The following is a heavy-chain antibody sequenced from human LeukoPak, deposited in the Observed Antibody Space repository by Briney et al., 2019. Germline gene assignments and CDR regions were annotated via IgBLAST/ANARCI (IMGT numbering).Heavy chain of an antibody. Sequence: ASVKVSCKASGYTFTSYDINWVRQATGQGLEWMGWMNPNSGNTGYAQKFQGRVTMTRNTSISTAYMELSSLRSEYTAVYYCARMKVAMSIYYYYYGMDVWGQGTTVTVSS. V-gene: IGHV1-8*01. J-gene: IGHJ6*02. CDR3: ARMKVAMSIYYYYYGMDV. CDR1: GYTFTSYD. CDR2: MNPNSGNT. D-gene: IGHD5-12*01.